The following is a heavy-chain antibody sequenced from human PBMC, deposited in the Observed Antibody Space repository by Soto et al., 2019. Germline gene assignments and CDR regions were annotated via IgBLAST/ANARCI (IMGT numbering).Heavy chain of an antibody. Sequence: SETRSLTCSVSPGSISSGGYYSTWIRQHPGKGLDWIGYIYYSGNTYYNPPLRSRGTISVDTSKNQFSVKMSSVTAADTAVYYCASVRGIASSRYYYYYSGMDVWGQGTTVTVSS. CDR3: ASVRGIASSRYYYYYSGMDV. D-gene: IGHD2-2*01. V-gene: IGHV4-31*03. J-gene: IGHJ6*02. CDR1: PGSISSGGYY. CDR2: IYYSGNT.